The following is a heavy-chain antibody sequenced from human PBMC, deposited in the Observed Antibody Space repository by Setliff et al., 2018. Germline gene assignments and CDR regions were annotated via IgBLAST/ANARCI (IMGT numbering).Heavy chain of an antibody. J-gene: IGHJ6*03. Sequence: PSETLSLTCSVSGGSIRGSSYFWGWIRQPPGEGLEWIGNINDSGSTYYNPSLKSRVTISVDRSKNQVFLRVTSVTAADTSFYYCARMGTDYIMTRVNSYQYYFYMDVWGKGTTVTVSS. CDR3: ARMGTDYIMTRVNSYQYYFYMDV. D-gene: IGHD5-18*01. V-gene: IGHV4-39*01. CDR2: INDSGST. CDR1: GGSIRGSSYF.